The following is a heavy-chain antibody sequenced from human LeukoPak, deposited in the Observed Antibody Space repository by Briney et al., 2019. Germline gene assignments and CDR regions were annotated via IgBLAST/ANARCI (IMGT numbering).Heavy chain of an antibody. Sequence: PGGSLRLSCAASGFTFSSYAMSWVRQAPGKGLEWVSAISGSGGSTYYADSVKGRFTISRDNSKNTLYLQMNSLRAEDTAVDYCAKDKASGLDTAMVQAFDYWGQGTLVTVSS. D-gene: IGHD5-18*01. J-gene: IGHJ4*02. CDR1: GFTFSSYA. CDR3: AKDKASGLDTAMVQAFDY. CDR2: ISGSGGST. V-gene: IGHV3-23*01.